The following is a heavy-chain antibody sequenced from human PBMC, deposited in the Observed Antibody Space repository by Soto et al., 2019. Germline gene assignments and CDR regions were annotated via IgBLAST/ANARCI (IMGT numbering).Heavy chain of an antibody. J-gene: IGHJ6*02. Sequence: QVQLQQWGAGLLRPSETLSLTCAVYGGPFGGYYWSWIRQPPGKGLEWIGEINQSGSATYNPSLTSRVTISLDRSNNQFSLKMNSVTAADTAVYDCATDGGGRNYYSYGMDVWGRGTTVSVSS. CDR3: ATDGGGRNYYSYGMDV. V-gene: IGHV4-34*01. D-gene: IGHD3-10*01. CDR2: INQSGSA. CDR1: GGPFGGYY.